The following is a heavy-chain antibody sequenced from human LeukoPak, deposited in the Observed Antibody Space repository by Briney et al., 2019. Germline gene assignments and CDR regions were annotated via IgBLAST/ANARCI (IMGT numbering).Heavy chain of an antibody. CDR1: GFTFSSYE. CDR3: ARSARLMKGVVEVTALDD. CDR2: ISSSGSTI. Sequence: PGGSLRLSCAASGFTFSSYEMNWVRQAPGKGLEWVSYISSSGSTIYYADSVKGRFTIARDNAKSSVYLEMNSLRADDTAVYYCARSARLMKGVVEVTALDDWGQGTLVTVSS. D-gene: IGHD3-3*01. V-gene: IGHV3-48*03. J-gene: IGHJ4*02.